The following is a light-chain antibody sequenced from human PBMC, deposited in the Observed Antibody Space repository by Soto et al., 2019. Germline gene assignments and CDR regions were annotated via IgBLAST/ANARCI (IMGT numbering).Light chain of an antibody. Sequence: DIQLTQSPSFLSASVGDRVTITCRASQGFSNSLAWYQQKPGKAPKLLIYAASTLQSGFPSRFSGSGSGTEFTLTISSLQPEDFATYYCQQPDSYPCTFGQGNKLEIK. CDR2: AAS. CDR1: QGFSNS. V-gene: IGKV1-9*01. J-gene: IGKJ2*02. CDR3: QQPDSYPCT.